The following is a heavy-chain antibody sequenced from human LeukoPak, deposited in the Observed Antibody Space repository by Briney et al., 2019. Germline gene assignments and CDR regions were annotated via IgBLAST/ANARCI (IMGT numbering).Heavy chain of an antibody. V-gene: IGHV4-31*03. CDR1: GDSISSGTYF. CDR2: IHYSGST. CDR3: ARDGCSGPSCHGNWFDP. Sequence: SETLPLTCTVSGDSISSGTYFWSWIRQHPGKGLEWIGYIHYSGSTYNNPSLKSRVTISVDTSKNQFSLKLSSVPAADTAVYYCARDGCSGPSCHGNWFDPWGQGTLVTVSS. D-gene: IGHD2-2*01. J-gene: IGHJ5*02.